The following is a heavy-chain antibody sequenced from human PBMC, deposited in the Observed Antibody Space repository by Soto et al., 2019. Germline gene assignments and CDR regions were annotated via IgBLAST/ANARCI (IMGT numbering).Heavy chain of an antibody. CDR2: MNANSGNT. D-gene: IGHD6-19*01. V-gene: IGHV1-8*01. CDR1: GYTFTSYD. Sequence: AAVKVSCKASGYTFTSYDINWVRQATGQGVEWMGWMNANSGNTGYAHKSQGRVTITRTTSISTAYMELSSLRSEDTAVYYCATVHCSGWYLTYHYYGMDDWGQGTRV. CDR3: ATVHCSGWYLTYHYYGMDD. J-gene: IGHJ6*02.